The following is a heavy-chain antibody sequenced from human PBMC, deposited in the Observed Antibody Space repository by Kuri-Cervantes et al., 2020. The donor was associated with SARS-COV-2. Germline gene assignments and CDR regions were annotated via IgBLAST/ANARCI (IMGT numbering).Heavy chain of an antibody. J-gene: IGHJ6*02. Sequence: ESLKISCAVYGGSFSGYYWSWICQPPGKGLEWIGEINHSGSTNYNPSLKSRVTISVDTSKNQFSLKLSSVTAADTAVYYCARVPPIVVVPAAMPSYHYYYYGMDVWGQGTTVTVSS. CDR1: GGSFSGYY. CDR3: ARVPPIVVVPAAMPSYHYYYYGMDV. CDR2: INHSGST. D-gene: IGHD2-2*01. V-gene: IGHV4-34*01.